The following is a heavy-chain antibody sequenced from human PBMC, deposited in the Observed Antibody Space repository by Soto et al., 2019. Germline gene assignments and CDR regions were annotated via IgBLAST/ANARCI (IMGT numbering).Heavy chain of an antibody. D-gene: IGHD1-26*01. CDR2: ISYDGSNK. CDR1: GFTFSSYA. J-gene: IGHJ3*02. V-gene: IGHV3-30-3*01. CDR3: ARDGVGATQHHDAFDI. Sequence: GGSLRLSCAASGFTFSSYAMHWVRQAPGKGLEWVAVISYDGSNKYYADSVKGRFTISRDNSKNTLYLQMNSLRAEDTAVYYCARDGVGATQHHDAFDIWGQGTMVTVSS.